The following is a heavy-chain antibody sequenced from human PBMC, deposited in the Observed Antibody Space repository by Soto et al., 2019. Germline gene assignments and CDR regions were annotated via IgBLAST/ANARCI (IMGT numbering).Heavy chain of an antibody. CDR2: IYPGDPDT. D-gene: IGHD6-13*01. CDR3: ARQRQQLPKDDAFDI. V-gene: IGHV5-51*01. CDR1: GYSFTSYW. Sequence: PGESLKISCKGSGYSFTSYWIGWVRQMPGKGLEWMGIIYPGDPDTRYSPSFQGQVTISADKSISTAYLQWSSLKASDTAMYYCARQRQQLPKDDAFDIWGQGTMVTVSS. J-gene: IGHJ3*02.